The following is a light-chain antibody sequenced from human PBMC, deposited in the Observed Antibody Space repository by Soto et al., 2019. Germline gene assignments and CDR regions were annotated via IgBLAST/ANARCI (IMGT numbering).Light chain of an antibody. CDR3: QQRSSWYS. CDR2: DAS. CDR1: QSVSNY. J-gene: IGKJ2*01. Sequence: EIVLTQSPATLSLSPGEGATLSCRASQSVSNYIAWYQQKPGQAPRVLIYDASNRAAGVPARFSGSGSGTDFTLTISSLEPEDFAVYYCQQRSSWYSFGQGTKVDI. V-gene: IGKV3-11*01.